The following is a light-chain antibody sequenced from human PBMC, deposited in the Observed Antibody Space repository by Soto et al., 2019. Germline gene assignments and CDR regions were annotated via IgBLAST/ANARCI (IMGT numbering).Light chain of an antibody. V-gene: IGKV1-5*01. CDR2: DAS. CDR1: QTISVS. Sequence: IQMTQSPSTLSASVGDTVTITCRASQTISVSLAWYRQKPGKAPNLLIYDASTLQEGVPSRFSGSGSGTEFTLTVTRLQPDDFATYFCQQYDKYSTFGLGTKVDVK. CDR3: QQYDKYST. J-gene: IGKJ1*01.